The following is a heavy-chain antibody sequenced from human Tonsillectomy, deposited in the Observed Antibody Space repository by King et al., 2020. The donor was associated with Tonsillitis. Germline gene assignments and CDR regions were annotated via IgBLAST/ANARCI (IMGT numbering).Heavy chain of an antibody. CDR1: GGSISSDYNY. V-gene: IGHV4-30-4*01. J-gene: IGHJ3*02. D-gene: IGHD4-23*01. CDR3: ARGDYDYGGNYAFDI. CDR2: NYYRWDT. Sequence: VQLQESGPGLVKPSQTLSLTCTVSGGSISSDYNYWSWIRQPPGKRLEWIGNNYYRWDTDYMPSLRSRVTISLDTSKNQFSLSLSSVTAADTAVYYCARGDYDYGGNYAFDIWGQGTMVTVSS.